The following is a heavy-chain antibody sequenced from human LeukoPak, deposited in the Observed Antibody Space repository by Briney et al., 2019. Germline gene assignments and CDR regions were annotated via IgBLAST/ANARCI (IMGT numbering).Heavy chain of an antibody. CDR3: TRGRNSACDY. D-gene: IGHD1-14*01. V-gene: IGHV6-1*01. CDR1: GDSVSSNSVA. J-gene: IGHJ4*02. CDR2: TYYGSKWNN. Sequence: SQTLSLTCAISGDSVSSNSVAWNWIRQSPSRGLEWLGRTYYGSKWNNDYALSVKSRITINPDTSKNQFSLQLNSVTPEDTAVYYGTRGRNSACDYWGQGTLVTVSS.